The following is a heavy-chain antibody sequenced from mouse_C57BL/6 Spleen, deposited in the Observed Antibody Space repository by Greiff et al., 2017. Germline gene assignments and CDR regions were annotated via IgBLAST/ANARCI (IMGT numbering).Heavy chain of an antibody. Sequence: EVQLQQSGPELVKPGASVKMSCKASGYTFTDYNMHWVKQSHGKSLEWIGYINPNNGGTSYNQKFKGKATLTVNKSSSTAYMELRSLTSEDSAVYYCARWAYYSNYANFDYWGQGTTLTVSS. D-gene: IGHD2-5*01. V-gene: IGHV1-22*01. J-gene: IGHJ2*01. CDR1: GYTFTDYN. CDR2: INPNNGGT. CDR3: ARWAYYSNYANFDY.